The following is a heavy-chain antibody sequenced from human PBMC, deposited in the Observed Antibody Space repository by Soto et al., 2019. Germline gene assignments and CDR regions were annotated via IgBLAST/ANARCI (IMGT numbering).Heavy chain of an antibody. CDR2: IRGSAGNT. CDR3: AKPLWFGESVFDH. J-gene: IGHJ5*02. Sequence: LRLSCAASGFTFSDYGMSWVRQAPGKGLEWVSTIRGSAGNTYYVDSVKGRFTISRDDSTNTVYLQMNSLRAEDTAVYYCAKPLWFGESVFDHWGQGTLVTVSS. V-gene: IGHV3-23*01. CDR1: GFTFSDYG. D-gene: IGHD3-10*01.